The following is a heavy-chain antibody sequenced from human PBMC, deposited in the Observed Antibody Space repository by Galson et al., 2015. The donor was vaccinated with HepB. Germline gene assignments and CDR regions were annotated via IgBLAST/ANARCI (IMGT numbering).Heavy chain of an antibody. Sequence: SLRLSCAASGFTFTSYAMSWVRQAPGKGLEWVSSISDSGGSTYYAHSVKGRFTISRDNSKNTLYLQMNSLRAEDTAVYYCATTMEQGGNPVRLPQYSFDYWGQGTLVTVSS. J-gene: IGHJ4*02. CDR2: ISDSGGST. CDR1: GFTFTSYA. D-gene: IGHD4-23*01. V-gene: IGHV3-23*01. CDR3: ATTMEQGGNPVRLPQYSFDY.